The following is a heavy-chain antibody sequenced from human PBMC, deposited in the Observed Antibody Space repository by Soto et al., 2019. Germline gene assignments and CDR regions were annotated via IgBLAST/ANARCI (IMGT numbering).Heavy chain of an antibody. CDR1: GGSFSGYY. CDR2: INHSGST. Sequence: TLSLTCGVYGGSFSGYYWSWSRQRPGKGLEWRGEINHSGSTNYNPCLKSGVTISVDTSTNQFSLKMSSVTAEDTAVYYCARYYDFWSGYSTGNCFDPWGQGTLVTVSS. D-gene: IGHD3-3*01. J-gene: IGHJ5*02. V-gene: IGHV4-34*01. CDR3: ARYYDFWSGYSTGNCFDP.